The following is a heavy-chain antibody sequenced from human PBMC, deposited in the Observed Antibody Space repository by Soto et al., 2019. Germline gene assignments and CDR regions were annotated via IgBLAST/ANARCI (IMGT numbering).Heavy chain of an antibody. CDR3: ARDFIVGAPDYFDC. V-gene: IGHV3-30*04. CDR2: ISYDGRVK. D-gene: IGHD3-16*02. CDR1: GFTFSDYP. Sequence: QVQLVESGGGVVQPGRSLSLSCAASGFTFSDYPMHWVRQAPGKGLEWVAVISYDGRVKYYVDSVKGRFTISRDDSKKTLYLQMNRPRVDDTAVYYGARDFIVGAPDYFDCWGQGSRVTVSS. J-gene: IGHJ4*02.